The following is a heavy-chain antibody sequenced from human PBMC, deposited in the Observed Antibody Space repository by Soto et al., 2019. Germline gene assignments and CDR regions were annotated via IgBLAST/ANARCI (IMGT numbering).Heavy chain of an antibody. CDR2: INPSGGST. V-gene: IGHV1-46*03. CDR3: ARGALLDYGGNSAFDY. D-gene: IGHD4-17*01. CDR1: GYTFTSYY. Sequence: QVQLVQSGAEVKKPGASVKVSCKASGYTFTSYYMHWVRQAPGQGLEWMGIINPSGGSTSYAQKFQGRVTMTRDTSTSTVYMELSSLRSEDTAVYYCARGALLDYGGNSAFDYWGQGTLVTVSS. J-gene: IGHJ4*02.